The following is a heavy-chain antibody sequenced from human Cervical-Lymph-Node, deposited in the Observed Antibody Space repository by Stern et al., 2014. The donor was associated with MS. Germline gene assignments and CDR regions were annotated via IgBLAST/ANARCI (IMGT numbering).Heavy chain of an antibody. CDR1: GGSISSSSYY. J-gene: IGHJ4*02. Sequence: QLQLQESGPGLVKPSETLSLTCTVSGGSISSSSYYWGCIRQPPGKGLEWIGSISYSGSTYYNPSLKGRVTLSVYTSKTHFSLKLSSVTAADTAVYYCARLTSGIAANFDYWGQGTLVTVSS. V-gene: IGHV4-39*01. D-gene: IGHD6-13*01. CDR2: ISYSGST. CDR3: ARLTSGIAANFDY.